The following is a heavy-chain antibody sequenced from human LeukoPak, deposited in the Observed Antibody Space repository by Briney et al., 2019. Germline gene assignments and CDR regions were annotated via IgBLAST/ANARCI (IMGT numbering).Heavy chain of an antibody. D-gene: IGHD5-12*01. V-gene: IGHV1-18*01. CDR3: ARTWWRGYDWAGRFDP. CDR2: ISAYNGDT. CDR1: GYTFTNYG. J-gene: IGHJ5*02. Sequence: ASVKVSCKASGYTFTNYGITWVRQAPGQGLEWMGWISAYNGDTNYAQKVQGRVTMTTDTSTTTAYMELRSLRSDDTAMYYCARTWWRGYDWAGRFDPWGQGTLVTVSS.